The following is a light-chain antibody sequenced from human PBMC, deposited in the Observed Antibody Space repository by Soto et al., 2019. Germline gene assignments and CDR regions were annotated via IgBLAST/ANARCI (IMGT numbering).Light chain of an antibody. Sequence: EIVLTQSPGTLSLSPGERATLSCRASQSVSSSYLAWYQQKPGQAPRLLIYGASSRATGIPDRFSGSGSGTDFTLTTSRLEPEDFAVYYCQQYCSSPLYTFGQGTKLEIK. V-gene: IGKV3-20*01. CDR2: GAS. CDR3: QQYCSSPLYT. J-gene: IGKJ2*01. CDR1: QSVSSSY.